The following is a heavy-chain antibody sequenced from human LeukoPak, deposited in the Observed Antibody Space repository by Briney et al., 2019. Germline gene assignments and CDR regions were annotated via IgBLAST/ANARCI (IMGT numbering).Heavy chain of an antibody. CDR2: IYYSGST. Sequence: PSETLSLTCTVSGGSISSSSYYWGWIRQPPGKGLEWIGSIYYSGSTYYNPSLKSRVTISVDTSKNQFSLKLSSVTAADTAVYYCASLSVSPLVSFDYWGRGTLVTVSS. CDR1: GGSISSSSYY. V-gene: IGHV4-39*07. CDR3: ASLSVSPLVSFDY. D-gene: IGHD5/OR15-5a*01. J-gene: IGHJ4*02.